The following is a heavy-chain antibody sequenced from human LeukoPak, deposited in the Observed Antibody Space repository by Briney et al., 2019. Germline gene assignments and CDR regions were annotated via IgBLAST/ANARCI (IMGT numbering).Heavy chain of an antibody. J-gene: IGHJ4*02. D-gene: IGHD1-26*01. CDR1: GGSIATYY. CDR2: IYDSGST. CDR3: ARDIRNSGSYYSDY. V-gene: IGHV4-4*07. Sequence: SETLSLTCTVSGGSIATYYWSWIRQPAGKGLEWIGRIYDSGSTQYNPSLKSRVTMSVDRSRDQFSLKLSSVTAADTALYFCARDIRNSGSYYSDYWGQGTLVTVSS.